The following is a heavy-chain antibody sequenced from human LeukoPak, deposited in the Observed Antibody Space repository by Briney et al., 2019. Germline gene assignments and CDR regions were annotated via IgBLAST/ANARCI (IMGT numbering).Heavy chain of an antibody. V-gene: IGHV3-33*01. CDR1: GFSLTNYG. J-gene: IGHJ4*02. Sequence: GGSLRLSCAASGFSLTNYGLHWVRQGPGKGLEWLAVINYDGSNRYYVDSVKGRFSISKDSSGNTLYLQMNSLRADDTAIYYCARWGGTRQFYFDYWGQGTLATVSS. CDR3: ARWGGTRQFYFDY. CDR2: INYDGSNR. D-gene: IGHD3-16*01.